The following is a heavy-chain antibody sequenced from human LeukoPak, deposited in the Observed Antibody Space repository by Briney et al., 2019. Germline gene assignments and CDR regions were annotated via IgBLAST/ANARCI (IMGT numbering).Heavy chain of an antibody. CDR2: INHSGST. Sequence: SETLSLTCAIYSESFSGYFWSWIRQPPGKGLEWIGEINHSGSTNYNPSLKSRVTISVDTSKNQFSLKLSSVTAADTAVYYCARSSIRVYYGSGGLNWFDPWGQGTLVTVSS. CDR1: SESFSGYF. D-gene: IGHD3-10*01. V-gene: IGHV4-34*01. J-gene: IGHJ5*02. CDR3: ARSSIRVYYGSGGLNWFDP.